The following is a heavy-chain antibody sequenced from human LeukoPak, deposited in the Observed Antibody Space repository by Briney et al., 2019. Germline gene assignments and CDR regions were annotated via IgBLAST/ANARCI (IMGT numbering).Heavy chain of an antibody. D-gene: IGHD3-10*01. CDR2: ISWNSGSI. CDR1: GFTFDDYA. V-gene: IGHV3-9*01. CDR3: AKVVVRGVAYFDY. J-gene: IGHJ4*02. Sequence: GGSLRLSCAASGFTFDDYAMHWVRHAPGKGLEWVSGISWNSGSIGYADSVKGRFTISRDNAKNSLYLQMNSLRAEDTALYYCAKVVVRGVAYFDYWGQGTLVTVSS.